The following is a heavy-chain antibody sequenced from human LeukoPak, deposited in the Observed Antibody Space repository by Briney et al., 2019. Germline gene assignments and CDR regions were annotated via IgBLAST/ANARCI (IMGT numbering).Heavy chain of an antibody. CDR3: ARPDSAARDAFDI. D-gene: IGHD6-6*01. CDR2: IYYSGST. Sequence: SETLSLTCTVSGVSISSYYWSWIRQPPGKGLEWIGYIYYSGSTNYNPSLKSRVTISVDTSKNQFSLKLSSVTAADTAVYYCARPDSAARDAFDIWGQGTMVTVSS. CDR1: GVSISSYY. V-gene: IGHV4-59*01. J-gene: IGHJ3*02.